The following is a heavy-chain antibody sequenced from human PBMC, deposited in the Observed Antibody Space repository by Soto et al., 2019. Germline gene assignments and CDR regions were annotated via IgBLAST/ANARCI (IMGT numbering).Heavy chain of an antibody. CDR1: GFTFSSYW. CDR3: ARDQTGDLGDAFDI. D-gene: IGHD7-27*01. Sequence: GGSLRLSCAASGFTFSSYWMHWVRQAPGKGLVWVSRINSDGSSTSYADSVKGRFTISRDNAKNTLYLQMNSLRAEDTAVYYYARDQTGDLGDAFDIWGQGTMVTVSS. CDR2: INSDGSST. V-gene: IGHV3-74*01. J-gene: IGHJ3*02.